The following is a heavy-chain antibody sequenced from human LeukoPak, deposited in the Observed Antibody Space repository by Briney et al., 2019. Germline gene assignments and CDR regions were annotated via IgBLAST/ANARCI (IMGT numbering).Heavy chain of an antibody. CDR2: IWYDGSNK. V-gene: IGHV3-33*01. CDR3: ARDSIAVAGDY. J-gene: IGHJ4*02. Sequence: GGSLRLSCAASGFTFSSYGMHWVRQAPGKGLEWVAVIWYDGSNKYYADSVKGRFTISRDNSKNTLYLQMNSLRAEDTAVYYCARDSIAVAGDYWGQGTLVTVSS. CDR1: GFTFSSYG. D-gene: IGHD6-19*01.